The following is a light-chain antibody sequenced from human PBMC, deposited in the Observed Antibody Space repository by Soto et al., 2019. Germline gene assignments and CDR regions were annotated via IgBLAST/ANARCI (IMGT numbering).Light chain of an antibody. CDR3: SSYTTTSTLL. CDR2: EVR. Sequence: QSALTQPPSASGSPGQSVTIPCTGTSSDVGGYDHVSWYQQHPGKAPKLIIYEVRNRPSGVSYRFTGSRSGNTASLTISALQADDESTFYCSSYTTTSTLLFGGGTKVTVL. CDR1: SSDVGGYDH. V-gene: IGLV2-14*01. J-gene: IGLJ3*02.